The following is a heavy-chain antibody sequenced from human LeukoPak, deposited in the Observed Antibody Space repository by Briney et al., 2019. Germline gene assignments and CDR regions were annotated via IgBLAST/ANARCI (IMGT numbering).Heavy chain of an antibody. D-gene: IGHD2-15*01. CDR3: AKDKVRGSDGMDV. CDR2: ISWNSGSI. V-gene: IGHV3-9*01. Sequence: PGRSLRLSCAASGFTFDDYAMHWVRQAPGKGLEWVSGISWNSGSIGYADSVKGRFTISRDNAKNSLYLQMNSLRAEDTALYYCAKDKVRGSDGMDVWGQGTTVTVSS. J-gene: IGHJ6*02. CDR1: GFTFDDYA.